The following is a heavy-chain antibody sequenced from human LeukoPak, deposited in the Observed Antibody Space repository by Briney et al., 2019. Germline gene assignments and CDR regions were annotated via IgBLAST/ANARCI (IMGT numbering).Heavy chain of an antibody. J-gene: IGHJ4*02. Sequence: VASVKVSCKASGGTFSSYAISWVRQAPGQGLEWMGGIIPIFGTANYAQKFQGRVTITADESTSTAYMELSSLRSEDTAVYYCAISLEYSSSSYDYWGQGTLVTVSS. CDR3: AISLEYSSSSYDY. D-gene: IGHD6-6*01. V-gene: IGHV1-69*13. CDR2: IIPIFGTA. CDR1: GGTFSSYA.